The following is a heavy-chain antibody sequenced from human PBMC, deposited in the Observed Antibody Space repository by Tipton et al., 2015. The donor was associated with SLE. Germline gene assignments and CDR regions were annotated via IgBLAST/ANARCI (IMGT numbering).Heavy chain of an antibody. D-gene: IGHD5-24*01. Sequence: TLSLTCTVSGGSISSHYWSWIRQPPGKGLEWIGYIYYSGSTNYNPSLKSRVTISVDTSKNHFSLKLSSVTAADTAVYYCARSQAGWLRPGYFQHWGQGTLVTVSS. V-gene: IGHV4-59*11. CDR1: GGSISSHY. CDR3: ARSQAGWLRPGYFQH. CDR2: IYYSGST. J-gene: IGHJ1*01.